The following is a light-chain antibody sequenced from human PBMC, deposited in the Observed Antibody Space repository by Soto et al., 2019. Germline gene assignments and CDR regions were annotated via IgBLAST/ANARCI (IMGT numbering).Light chain of an antibody. V-gene: IGKV3-20*01. Sequence: EIVLTHSTGTLSLSPGERATLSCSASQSVSSYSLAWYQKKPGQAPRLLIYGASSRAAGIPDRFSGSGSGTDFTLTISGLEPEDFAVYYCQQYGSSLTWTFGQGTKVDI. CDR2: GAS. J-gene: IGKJ1*01. CDR3: QQYGSSLTWT. CDR1: QSVSSYS.